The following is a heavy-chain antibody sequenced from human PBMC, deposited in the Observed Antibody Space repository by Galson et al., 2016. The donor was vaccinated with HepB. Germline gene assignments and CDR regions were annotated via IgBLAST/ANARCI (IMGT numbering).Heavy chain of an antibody. D-gene: IGHD2-21*02. CDR3: ARLAYCGGGCYSAPFAS. CDR2: IIPISGTS. CDR1: GGTFSSHP. Sequence: SVKVSCKASGGTFSSHPINWVRQAPGQGLEWMGGIIPISGTSNNAQKFQGRVTITADASTTTAYMELSSLRFEDTAVYYCARLAYCGGGCYSAPFASWGQGTLITVSS. V-gene: IGHV1-69*13. J-gene: IGHJ4*02.